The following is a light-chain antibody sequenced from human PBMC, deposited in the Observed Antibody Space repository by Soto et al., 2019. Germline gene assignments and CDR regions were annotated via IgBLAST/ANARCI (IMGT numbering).Light chain of an antibody. CDR3: QQYSSSSGYT. CDR1: QNIATQF. Sequence: VLTQSPGTLSLSPGERATLSCRASQNIATQFFTWYQQRPGQAPRVLIYGTSTRATGIPERFSGSGSGTDFTLTISRLEPEDFAVYYCQQYSSSSGYTFGQGTKLEIK. V-gene: IGKV3-20*01. J-gene: IGKJ2*01. CDR2: GTS.